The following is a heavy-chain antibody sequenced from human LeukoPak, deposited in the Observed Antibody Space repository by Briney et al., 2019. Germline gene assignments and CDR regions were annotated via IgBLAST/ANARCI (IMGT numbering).Heavy chain of an antibody. Sequence: PSETLSLTCTVSGAHISNYYWTWVRQSAAQGLEWIGRLHASESTIYNPSLKSRLTMSIDTSKDQLSLTLTSVTAADSAVYYCASLSSGAAFDVWGQGTVASVSS. CDR2: LHASEST. J-gene: IGHJ3*01. D-gene: IGHD3-22*01. CDR1: GAHISNYY. V-gene: IGHV4-4*07. CDR3: ASLSSGAAFDV.